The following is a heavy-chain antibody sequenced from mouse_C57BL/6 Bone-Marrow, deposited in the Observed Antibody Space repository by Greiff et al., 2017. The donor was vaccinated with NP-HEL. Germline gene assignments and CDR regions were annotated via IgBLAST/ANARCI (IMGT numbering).Heavy chain of an antibody. CDR2: INPSNGGT. CDR1: GYTFTSYW. CDR3: AAGPMVTPHWYFDV. D-gene: IGHD2-2*01. Sequence: VQLQQPGTELVKPGASVKLSCKASGYTFTSYWMHWVKQRPGQGLEWIGNINPSNGGTNYNEKFKSKATLTVDKSSSTAYMQLSSLTSEDSAVYYCAAGPMVTPHWYFDVWGTGTTVTVSS. V-gene: IGHV1-53*01. J-gene: IGHJ1*03.